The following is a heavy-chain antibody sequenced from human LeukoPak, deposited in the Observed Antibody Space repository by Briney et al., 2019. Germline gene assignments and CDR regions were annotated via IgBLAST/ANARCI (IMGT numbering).Heavy chain of an antibody. V-gene: IGHV4-34*01. Sequence: PSETLSLTCAVYGGSFSGYYWSWIRQPPGKGLEWIGEINHSGSTNYNPSLKSRVTISVDTSKNQFSLKLSSVTAADTAVYYCARHQVTTVNAFDIWGQGTMVTVSS. CDR1: GGSFSGYY. J-gene: IGHJ3*02. CDR2: INHSGST. CDR3: ARHQVTTVNAFDI. D-gene: IGHD4-11*01.